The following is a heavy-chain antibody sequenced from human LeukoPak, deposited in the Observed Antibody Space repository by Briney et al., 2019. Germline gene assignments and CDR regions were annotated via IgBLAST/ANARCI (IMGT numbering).Heavy chain of an antibody. V-gene: IGHV1-24*01. D-gene: IGHD3-10*01. CDR2: FDPEDGET. Sequence: ASVKVSCKVSGYTLAELSMHWVRQAPGKGLEWMGGFDPEDGETIYAQKFQGRVTMTGDTSTDTAYMELSSLRSEDTAVYYCATNYSGSSREFAYWGQGTLVTVSS. J-gene: IGHJ4*02. CDR3: ATNYSGSSREFAY. CDR1: GYTLAELS.